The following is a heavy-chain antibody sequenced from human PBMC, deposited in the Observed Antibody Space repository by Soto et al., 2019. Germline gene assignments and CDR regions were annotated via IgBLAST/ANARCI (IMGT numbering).Heavy chain of an antibody. CDR1: GFSLSTSGVG. CDR2: IYWDDDK. CDR3: AHLYCSGGSCYPDLDY. V-gene: IGHV2-5*02. J-gene: IGHJ4*02. Sequence: QITLKESGPTLVKPTQTLTLTCTFSGFSLSTSGVGVGWIRQPPGKALEWLALIYWDDDKRYSPSLKSRLTINKDTSKNQVVLTMTNMDPVDTATYYCAHLYCSGGSCYPDLDYWGQGTLVTVSS. D-gene: IGHD2-15*01.